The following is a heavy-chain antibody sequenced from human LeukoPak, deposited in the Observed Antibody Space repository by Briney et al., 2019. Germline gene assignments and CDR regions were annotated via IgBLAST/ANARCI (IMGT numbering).Heavy chain of an antibody. Sequence: GGSLRLSCAASGFTFSSHGMHWVRPAPGKGLEGVAVIWYDGSNKYYADSVKGRFTISRDNSKNTLYLQMNSLRAEDTAVYYCARDRVTLIEYFQYWGQGTLVTVSS. CDR2: IWYDGSNK. V-gene: IGHV3-33*01. J-gene: IGHJ1*01. D-gene: IGHD3-22*01. CDR1: GFTFSSHG. CDR3: ARDRVTLIEYFQY.